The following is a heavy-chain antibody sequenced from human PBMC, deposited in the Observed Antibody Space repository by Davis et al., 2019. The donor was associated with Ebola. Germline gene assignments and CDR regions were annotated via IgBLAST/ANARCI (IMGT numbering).Heavy chain of an antibody. CDR1: GYSFIRNY. CDR2: INSSGGST. Sequence: SVTVSCMAPGYSFIRNYMHWVRQPPGQGPDWTGIINSSGGSTIYAQNFQGRVTMTRDTSTRTGYMDLRMLRSEDTAGYYCARGFYNWNFQDYFDNWCQGTLVTVSS. CDR3: ARGFYNWNFQDYFDN. J-gene: IGHJ4*02. D-gene: IGHD1-7*01. V-gene: IGHV1-46*01.